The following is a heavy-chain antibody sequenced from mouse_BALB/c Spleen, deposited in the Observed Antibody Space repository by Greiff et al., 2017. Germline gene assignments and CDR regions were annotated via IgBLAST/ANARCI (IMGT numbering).Heavy chain of an antibody. CDR3: ARDDYGGYYAMDY. V-gene: IGHV1S41*01. CDR1: GYTFTSYW. CDR2: IAPGSGST. D-gene: IGHD2-4*01. Sequence: ELVKPGASVKLSCKASGYTFTSYWINWIKQRPGQGLEWIGRIAPGSGSTYYNEMFKGKATLTVDTSSSTAYIQLSSLSSEDSAVYFCARDDYGGYYAMDYWGQGTSVTVSS. J-gene: IGHJ4*01.